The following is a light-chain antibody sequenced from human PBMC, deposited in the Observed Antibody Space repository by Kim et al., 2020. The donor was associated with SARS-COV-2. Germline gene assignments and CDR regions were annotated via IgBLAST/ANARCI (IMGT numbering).Light chain of an antibody. CDR2: GAS. V-gene: IGKV3-11*01. J-gene: IGKJ4*01. CDR1: QSIDNY. CDR3: QQRTNWPALT. Sequence: APGERATLSCRASQSIDNYLAWYQQKPGQAPRLLISGASNRATDIPARFSGSGSGTDFTLTISSLEPEDFAVYYCQQRTNWPALTFGGGTKVEIK.